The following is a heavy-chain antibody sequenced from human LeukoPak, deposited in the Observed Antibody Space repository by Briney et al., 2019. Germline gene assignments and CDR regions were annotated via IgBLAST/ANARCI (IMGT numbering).Heavy chain of an antibody. CDR3: ARRYSSGWYYFDY. CDR2: TYYSGST. Sequence: SQTLSLTCTVSGGSISSGDYYWSWIRQPPGKGLEWIGYTYYSGSTNYNPSLDSRVTISVDTSKNQFSLKMNSATAADTAVYYCARRYSSGWYYFDYWGQGTPVTVSS. CDR1: GGSISSGDYY. V-gene: IGHV4-30-4*08. D-gene: IGHD6-19*01. J-gene: IGHJ4*02.